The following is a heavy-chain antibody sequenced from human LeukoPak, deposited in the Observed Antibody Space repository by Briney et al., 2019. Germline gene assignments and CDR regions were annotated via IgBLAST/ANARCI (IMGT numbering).Heavy chain of an antibody. CDR1: GGSISSYY. CDR2: IYYSGST. Sequence: SETLSLPCTVSGGSISSYYWSWIRQPPGKGLEGIGYIYYSGSTNYNPSLKSRVTISVDTSKNQFSLKLSSVTAADTAVYYCARARARYFDWLDWGQGTLVTVSS. D-gene: IGHD3-9*01. V-gene: IGHV4-59*01. CDR3: ARARARYFDWLD. J-gene: IGHJ4*02.